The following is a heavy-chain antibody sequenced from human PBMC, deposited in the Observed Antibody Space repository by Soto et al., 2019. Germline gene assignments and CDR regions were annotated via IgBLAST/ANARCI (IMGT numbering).Heavy chain of an antibody. V-gene: IGHV1-69*13. CDR2: IIPVFGRP. J-gene: IGHJ1*01. CDR1: GGTFSSFG. D-gene: IGHD5-12*01. Sequence: SVKVSCKASGGTFSSFGISWVRQAPGQGLEWMGGIIPVFGRPNYAQRFRGRLTITADESTNTSYMELIDLTSEDTAVYYCAREASGYDFWGQGTQVPVSS. CDR3: AREASGYDF.